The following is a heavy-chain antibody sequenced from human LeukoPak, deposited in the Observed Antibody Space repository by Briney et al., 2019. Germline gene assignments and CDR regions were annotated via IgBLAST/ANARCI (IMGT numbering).Heavy chain of an antibody. D-gene: IGHD1-14*01. Sequence: GGSLSLSCAASGFTFSNYWMTWVRQAPGKGLEWVANMNPDGSAKYYVDSVRGRFAISRDNARNSLYLQMNNLRAEDTAVYYCARDNNRKDDSWGQGTLVTVSS. V-gene: IGHV3-7*01. CDR3: ARDNNRKDDS. CDR1: GFTFSNYW. CDR2: MNPDGSAK. J-gene: IGHJ5*02.